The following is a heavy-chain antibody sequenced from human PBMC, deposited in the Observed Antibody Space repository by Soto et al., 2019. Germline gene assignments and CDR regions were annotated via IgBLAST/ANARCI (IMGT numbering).Heavy chain of an antibody. J-gene: IGHJ5*02. CDR2: IYYSGST. CDR1: GGSISSYY. Sequence: SETLSLTCTVSGGSISSYYWSWIRQPPGKELEWIGNIYYSGSTNYNPSLKSRVTISVDTSKNQFSLKLSSVTAADTVLFYCARHGERTIRSLNWFDPWGQGTLVTVSS. CDR3: ARHGERTIRSLNWFDP. D-gene: IGHD4-17*01. V-gene: IGHV4-59*08.